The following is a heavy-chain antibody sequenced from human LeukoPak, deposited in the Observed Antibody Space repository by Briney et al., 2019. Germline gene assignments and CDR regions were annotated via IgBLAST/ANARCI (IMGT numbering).Heavy chain of an antibody. CDR1: GGSISSGGYY. Sequence: SQTLSLTCTVSGGSISSGGYYWSWIRQHPGKGLEWIGYIYYSGSTYYNPSLKSRVTISVDTSKNQFSLRLSFVTAADTAVYYCARDSAGDPGVYAIWGQGTLVTVSS. D-gene: IGHD7-27*01. J-gene: IGHJ3*02. CDR3: ARDSAGDPGVYAI. CDR2: IYYSGST. V-gene: IGHV4-31*03.